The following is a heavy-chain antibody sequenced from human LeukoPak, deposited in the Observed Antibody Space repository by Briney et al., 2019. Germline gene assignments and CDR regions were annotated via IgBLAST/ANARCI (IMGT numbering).Heavy chain of an antibody. CDR2: IYTSGST. CDR1: GGSISSYY. D-gene: IGHD4-17*01. CDR3: ARALTVTTFYYYYGMDV. V-gene: IGHV4-4*07. Sequence: ETLSLTCTVSGGSISSYYWSWSRQPAGKGLEWIGRIYTSGSTNYNPSLKSRVTMSVDTSKNQFSLKLSSVTAADTAVYYCARALTVTTFYYYYGMDVWGQGTTVTVSS. J-gene: IGHJ6*02.